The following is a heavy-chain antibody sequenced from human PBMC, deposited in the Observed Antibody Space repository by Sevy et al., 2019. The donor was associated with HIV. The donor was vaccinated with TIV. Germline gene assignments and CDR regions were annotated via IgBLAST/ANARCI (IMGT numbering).Heavy chain of an antibody. Sequence: GGSLRLSCAAAGFTYSSYGMHWVRQAPGKGLEWVAFIWYEGSNKEYGDSVKGRFTIARDKSKNTLYLQMNSLRAEATAVYYCERESTAVAGIGYYFDYWGQGTLVTVSS. CDR3: ERESTAVAGIGYYFDY. D-gene: IGHD6-19*01. CDR1: GFTYSSYG. CDR2: IWYEGSNK. V-gene: IGHV3-33*01. J-gene: IGHJ4*02.